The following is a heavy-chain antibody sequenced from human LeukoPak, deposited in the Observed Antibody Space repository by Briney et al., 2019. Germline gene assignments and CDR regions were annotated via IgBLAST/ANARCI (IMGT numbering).Heavy chain of an antibody. J-gene: IGHJ4*02. V-gene: IGHV3-21*01. CDR1: GFTFSPYK. CDR2: ITGSSSYI. CDR3: AKDVRSDYFDY. Sequence: GGSLRLSCAASGFTFSPYKMNWVRQAPGGGLEWVSSITGSSSYIYYADSVKGRFTISRDNANNSPYLQMDSLRAEDTAVYYCAKDVRSDYFDYWGQGTLVTVSS.